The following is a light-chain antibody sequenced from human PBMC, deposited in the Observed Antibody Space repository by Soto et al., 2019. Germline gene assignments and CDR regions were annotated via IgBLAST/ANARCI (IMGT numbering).Light chain of an antibody. V-gene: IGKV1-9*01. Sequence: IQLTQSPSSLSASVGDRVTITCRASQDISTYLAWYQQKPGRAPKLLISAASTLQSGVPSRFSGSGSGTEFTLTITSLQSEDFATYHCQQLKSYPITFGQGTRLVIK. CDR2: AAS. CDR3: QQLKSYPIT. J-gene: IGKJ5*01. CDR1: QDISTY.